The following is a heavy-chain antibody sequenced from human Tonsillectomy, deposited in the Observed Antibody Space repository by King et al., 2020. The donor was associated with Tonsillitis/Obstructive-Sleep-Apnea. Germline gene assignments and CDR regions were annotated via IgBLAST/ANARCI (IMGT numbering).Heavy chain of an antibody. D-gene: IGHD3-10*01. J-gene: IGHJ4*02. CDR2: IDWDDDK. CDR1: GFSLSTSGMC. CDR3: ARTSDYYSSGTYFDLDY. Sequence: HVTLKESGPALVKPTQTLTLTCTFSGFSLSTSGMCVSWIRQPPGKALEWLARIDWDDDKYYSTSLKTRLTISKDTSKNQVVLTMTNMDPVDTATYYCARTSDYYSSGTYFDLDYWGQGTLVTVSS. V-gene: IGHV2-70*13.